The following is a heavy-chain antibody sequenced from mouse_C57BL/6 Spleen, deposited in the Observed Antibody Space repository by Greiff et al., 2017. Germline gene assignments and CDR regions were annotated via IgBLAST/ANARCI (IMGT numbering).Heavy chain of an antibody. J-gene: IGHJ2*01. V-gene: IGHV1-50*01. CDR2: IDPSDSYT. Sequence: QVQLQQSGAELVKPGASVKLSCKASGYTFTSYWMQWVKQRPGQGLEWIGEIDPSDSYTNYNQKFKGKATLTVDTSSSTAYMQLSSLTSEDSAVYYCARSYYYGSRWYFDYGGQGTTLTVSS. CDR1: GYTFTSYW. D-gene: IGHD1-1*01. CDR3: ARSYYYGSRWYFDY.